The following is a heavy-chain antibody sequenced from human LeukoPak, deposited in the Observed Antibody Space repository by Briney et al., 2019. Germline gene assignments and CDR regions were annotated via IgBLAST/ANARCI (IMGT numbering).Heavy chain of an antibody. CDR1: GFTFNTFN. J-gene: IGHJ4*02. D-gene: IGHD3-9*01. CDR3: ARGYYDALAASYKWTLDY. CDR2: ITSGGDYI. Sequence: PGGSLRLSCAASGFTFNTFNMNWVRQAPGKGLEGVSSITSGGDYIYYADSAKGRFTTSRDNAKNSLSLQLNSLRVEDTAVYYCARGYYDALAASYKWTLDYWGQGTLVTVSS. V-gene: IGHV3-21*01.